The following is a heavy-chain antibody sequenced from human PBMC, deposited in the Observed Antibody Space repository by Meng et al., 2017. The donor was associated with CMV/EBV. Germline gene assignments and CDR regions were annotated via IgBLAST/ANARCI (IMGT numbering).Heavy chain of an antibody. CDR2: IYTSGST. CDR1: GGSISSYY. Sequence: GSLRLSCTVSGGSISSYYWSWIRQPAGKGLEWIGRIYTSGSTNYNPSLKSRVTMSVDTSKNQFSLKLSSVTAADTAVYYCARVGWAAAPSGGVDYWGQGTLVTVSS. D-gene: IGHD2-2*01. V-gene: IGHV4-4*07. CDR3: ARVGWAAAPSGGVDY. J-gene: IGHJ4*02.